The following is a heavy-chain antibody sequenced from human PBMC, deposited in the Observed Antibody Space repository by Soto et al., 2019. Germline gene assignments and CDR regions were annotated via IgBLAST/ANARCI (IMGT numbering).Heavy chain of an antibody. CDR3: ARQPGPDY. CDR1: SGSISSRIYY. Sequence: PSETMALTCPVCSGSISSRIYYWGWIRQPPGKGLEWIGSIYYSGSTYYNPSLKSRVTISVDTSENQFSLKLSSVTAADTAVYYCARQPGPDYWGQGTLVTVSS. CDR2: IYYSGST. J-gene: IGHJ4*02. V-gene: IGHV4-39*01.